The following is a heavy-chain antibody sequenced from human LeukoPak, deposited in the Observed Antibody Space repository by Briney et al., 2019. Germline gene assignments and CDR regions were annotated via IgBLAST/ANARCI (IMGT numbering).Heavy chain of an antibody. Sequence: GASVKVSCKASGYNFITYGFSWVRQAPGQGLEWMGWINPYHGKTKYAQKFQGRVTMTTDTSTNTAHMELRSLTSDDTAVYFCARDHIAAAVLDYWGQGTLVTVSS. CDR3: ARDHIAAAVLDY. D-gene: IGHD6-13*01. J-gene: IGHJ4*02. CDR2: INPYHGKT. CDR1: GYNFITYG. V-gene: IGHV1-18*01.